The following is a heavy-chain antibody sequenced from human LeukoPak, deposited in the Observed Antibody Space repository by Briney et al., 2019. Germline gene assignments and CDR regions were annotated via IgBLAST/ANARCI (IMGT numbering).Heavy chain of an antibody. Sequence: PSETLSLTCTVSGGSIDSNSWTWLRQPAGKGLEWIGYIYYSGTTNYNPSLNSRVTMSVDMSKNQFSLKLSSVTAADTAVYYCARRSSSWKNWFDPWGQGTLVTVSS. V-gene: IGHV4-59*01. CDR2: IYYSGTT. D-gene: IGHD6-13*01. J-gene: IGHJ5*02. CDR3: ARRSSSWKNWFDP. CDR1: GGSIDSNS.